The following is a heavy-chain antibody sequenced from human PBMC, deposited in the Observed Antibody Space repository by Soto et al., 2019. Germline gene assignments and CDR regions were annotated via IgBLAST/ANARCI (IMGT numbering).Heavy chain of an antibody. Sequence: EVQLVESGGGLVKPGGSLRLSCAASGFTFSSYSMNGVRQAPGKGLEWFSPISSSSSYIYYADSVKGRFTISRDNAKNSLYLQMNSLRAEDTAVYYCARATSKLRYFDWLLYIFDYWGQGTLVTVSS. CDR1: GFTFSSYS. CDR2: ISSSSSYI. CDR3: ARATSKLRYFDWLLYIFDY. D-gene: IGHD3-9*01. J-gene: IGHJ4*02. V-gene: IGHV3-21*01.